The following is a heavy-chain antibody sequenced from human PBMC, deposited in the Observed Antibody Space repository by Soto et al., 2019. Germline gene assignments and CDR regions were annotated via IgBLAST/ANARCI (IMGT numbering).Heavy chain of an antibody. D-gene: IGHD3-22*01. CDR2: IIPIFGTA. CDR1: GGTFSSYA. Sequence: SVKVSCKASGGTFSSYAISWVRQAPGRGLEWMGGIIPIFGTANYAQKFQGRVTITADESTSTAYMELSSLRSEDTAVYYCARSSGYSSPFDYWGQGTLVTVSS. CDR3: ARSSGYSSPFDY. J-gene: IGHJ4*02. V-gene: IGHV1-69*13.